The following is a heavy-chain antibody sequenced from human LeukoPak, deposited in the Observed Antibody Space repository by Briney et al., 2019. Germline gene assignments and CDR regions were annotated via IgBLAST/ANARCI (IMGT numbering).Heavy chain of an antibody. CDR1: GGTFSSYA. D-gene: IGHD3-3*01. CDR3: ARGPPTYDFWSGYPFDY. V-gene: IGHV1-69*05. J-gene: IGHJ4*02. Sequence: SAKVSCKASGGTFSSYAISWVRQAPGQGLEWMGGIIPIFGTANYAQKFQGRVTITTDESTSTAYMELSSLRSEDTAVYYCARGPPTYDFWSGYPFDYWGQGTLVTVSS. CDR2: IIPIFGTA.